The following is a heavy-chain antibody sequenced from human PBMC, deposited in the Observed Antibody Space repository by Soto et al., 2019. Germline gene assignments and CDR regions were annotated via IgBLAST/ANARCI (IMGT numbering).Heavy chain of an antibody. Sequence: ASVKVSFKASGYTFTHYAIHWVRQAPGQRPEWMGWINADTGNTRYSQEFQVRVSITRDTSASSVYLELTSLTSEDTAIYFCARGRPVGEALRWFGPWGQGTLVTVSS. CDR3: ARGRPVGEALRWFGP. V-gene: IGHV1-3*01. D-gene: IGHD1-26*01. CDR2: INADTGNT. J-gene: IGHJ5*02. CDR1: GYTFTHYA.